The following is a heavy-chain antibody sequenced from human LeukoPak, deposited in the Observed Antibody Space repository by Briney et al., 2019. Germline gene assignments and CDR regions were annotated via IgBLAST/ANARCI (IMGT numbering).Heavy chain of an antibody. J-gene: IGHJ4*02. CDR1: GFTFSSFW. CDR3: ARDGGTEMATIEGFSDY. V-gene: IGHV3-7*01. Sequence: GRSMSLSWAASGFTFSSFWMSWVRQVHGEWLEWVANIKQDGSEKYYVDSVKGRFTISRDDAKNSLYLQMNSLRAEDTAVYYCARDGGTEMATIEGFSDYWGQGTLVTVSS. CDR2: IKQDGSEK. D-gene: IGHD5-24*01.